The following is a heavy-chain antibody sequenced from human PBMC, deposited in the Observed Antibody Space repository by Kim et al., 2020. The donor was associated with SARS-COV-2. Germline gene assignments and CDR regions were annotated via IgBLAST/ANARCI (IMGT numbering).Heavy chain of an antibody. V-gene: IGHV3-74*01. Sequence: DGPSTYYPASVKGRFAISRDNSKNTLYLQMNSLRTEDTAVYYCFRGGVDYWGQGTLVTVSS. J-gene: IGHJ4*02. D-gene: IGHD3-10*01. CDR2: DGPST. CDR3: FRGGVDY.